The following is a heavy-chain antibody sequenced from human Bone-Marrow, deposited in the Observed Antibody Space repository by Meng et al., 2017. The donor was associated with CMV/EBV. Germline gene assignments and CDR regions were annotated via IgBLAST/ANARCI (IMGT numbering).Heavy chain of an antibody. CDR1: GFTFSSYA. CDR2: ISGSGGST. J-gene: IGHJ3*02. V-gene: IGHV3-23*01. Sequence: GESLKISCAASGFTFSSYAMSWVRQAPGKGLEWVSAISGSGGSTYYADSVKGRFTISRDNSKNTLYLQMNSLRAEDTAVYYCAKLNGIVVVPAAIGAFDIWDQGTMVTVSS. D-gene: IGHD2-2*02. CDR3: AKLNGIVVVPAAIGAFDI.